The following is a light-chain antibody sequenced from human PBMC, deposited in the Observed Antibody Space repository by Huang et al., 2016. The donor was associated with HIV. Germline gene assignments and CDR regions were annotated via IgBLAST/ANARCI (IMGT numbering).Light chain of an antibody. CDR2: AAS. Sequence: DFHMTPSPPPLSSSVGDRVTITSRATQDIRNYLPWYQQKPGTSPKLLISAASPLQSDIPSRFSGSGSGTDFTLTISSLQPEDVAAYFCQEYNSAPYTFGHGTKLDIK. CDR1: QDIRNY. J-gene: IGKJ2*01. V-gene: IGKV1-27*01. CDR3: QEYNSAPYT.